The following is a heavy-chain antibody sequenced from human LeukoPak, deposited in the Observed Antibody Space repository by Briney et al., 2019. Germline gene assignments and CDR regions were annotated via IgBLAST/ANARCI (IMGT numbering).Heavy chain of an antibody. CDR2: ISGSGGST. CDR1: GFTFSSYA. D-gene: IGHD7-27*01. J-gene: IGHJ4*02. V-gene: IGHV3-23*01. CDR3: AKDGGLWVSAHWGDS. Sequence: GGSLRLSCAASGFTFSSYAMSWVRQAPGKGLEWVSAISGSGGSTYYADSVKGRFAISRDNSKNTLYLQMNSLRAEDTAVYYCAKDGGLWVSAHWGDSWGRGTLVTVSS.